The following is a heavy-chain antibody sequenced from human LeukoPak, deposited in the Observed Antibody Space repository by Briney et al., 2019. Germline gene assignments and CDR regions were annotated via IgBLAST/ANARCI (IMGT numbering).Heavy chain of an antibody. Sequence: GGSLRLSCAASGFTFSSYAMSWVRQAPGKGLEWVSAITTGGGTYYADSVKGRFTISRDNSRNTLYLQMNSLRAEDTAVYYCAKDFLAKDYYDYIFDYWGQGTLVTVSS. CDR1: GFTFSSYA. D-gene: IGHD4-17*01. J-gene: IGHJ4*02. CDR3: AKDFLAKDYYDYIFDY. V-gene: IGHV3-23*01. CDR2: ITTGGGT.